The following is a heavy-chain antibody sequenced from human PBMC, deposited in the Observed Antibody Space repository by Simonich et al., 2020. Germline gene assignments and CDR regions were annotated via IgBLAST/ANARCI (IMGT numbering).Heavy chain of an antibody. J-gene: IGHJ3*02. CDR3: ARDTFLGYCSSTSCYDAFDI. CDR2: IHPNSGGQ. Sequence: QVQLVQSGAEVKKPGASVKVSCKASGYTFTGYYMHWLRQAPGQGLEGLGRIHPNSGGQNYAQKFQGRVTMTRDTSISTAYMELSRLRSDDTAVYYCARDTFLGYCSSTSCYDAFDIWGQGTMVTVSS. V-gene: IGHV1-2*06. D-gene: IGHD2-2*01. CDR1: GYTFTGYY.